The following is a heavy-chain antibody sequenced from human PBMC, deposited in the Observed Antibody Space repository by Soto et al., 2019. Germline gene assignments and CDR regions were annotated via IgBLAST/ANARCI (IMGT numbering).Heavy chain of an antibody. CDR3: ARAGIAAAGTVVWFDP. D-gene: IGHD6-13*01. V-gene: IGHV1-2*02. J-gene: IGHJ5*02. CDR1: GYTFTGYY. Sequence: QVQLVQSGAEVKKPGASVKVSCKASGYTFTGYYMHWVRQAPGQGLEWMGWINPNSGGTNYAQKFQGRGTMTRDTSISTAYMELSRLRSDDTAVYYCARAGIAAAGTVVWFDPWGQGTLVTVSS. CDR2: INPNSGGT.